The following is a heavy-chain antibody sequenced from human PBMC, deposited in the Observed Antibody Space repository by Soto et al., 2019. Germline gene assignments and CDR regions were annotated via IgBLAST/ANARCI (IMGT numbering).Heavy chain of an antibody. CDR2: ISGSGGST. Sequence: PGGSLRLSCAASGFTFSSYAMSWVRQAPGKGLEWVSAISGSGGSTYYADSVKGRFTISRDNSKNTLYLQMNSLRAEDTAVYYCAKDVDYGDYVLGGFDYWGQGTLVTVSS. D-gene: IGHD4-17*01. J-gene: IGHJ4*02. CDR3: AKDVDYGDYVLGGFDY. CDR1: GFTFSSYA. V-gene: IGHV3-23*01.